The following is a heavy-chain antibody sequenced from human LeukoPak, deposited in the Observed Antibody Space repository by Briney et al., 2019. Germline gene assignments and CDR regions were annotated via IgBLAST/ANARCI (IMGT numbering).Heavy chain of an antibody. Sequence: GGSLRLSCASTGFTFSNYNMTWVREAPGKVLEWMSSISSSSSYIYYADSVKGRFTISRDNARNSLYLQMNSLRVEDTAVYYCARDPYSGTYGNTYYYYMDVWGKGTTVTISS. J-gene: IGHJ6*03. V-gene: IGHV3-21*01. D-gene: IGHD1-26*01. CDR1: GFTFSNYN. CDR3: ARDPYSGTYGNTYYYYMDV. CDR2: ISSSSSYI.